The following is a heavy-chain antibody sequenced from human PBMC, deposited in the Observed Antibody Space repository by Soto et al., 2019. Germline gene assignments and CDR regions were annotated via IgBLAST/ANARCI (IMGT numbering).Heavy chain of an antibody. CDR3: ARDLAAAGYYYYGMDV. J-gene: IGHJ6*02. CDR2: IYYSGST. CDR1: GGSVSSGSYY. V-gene: IGHV4-61*01. Sequence: QVQLQESGPGLVKPSETLSLTCTVSGGSVSSGSYYWSWIRQPPGKGLEWIGYIYYSGSTNYNPSLKSRVTISVDTSKNQFSLKLSSVTAADTAVYYCARDLAAAGYYYYGMDVWGQGTTVTVSS. D-gene: IGHD6-13*01.